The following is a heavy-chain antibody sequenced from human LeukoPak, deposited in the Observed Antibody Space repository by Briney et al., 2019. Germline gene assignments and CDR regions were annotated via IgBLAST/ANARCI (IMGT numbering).Heavy chain of an antibody. D-gene: IGHD3-22*01. J-gene: IGHJ4*02. CDR1: GFTFSSYE. V-gene: IGHV3-48*03. Sequence: PGGSLRLSCAASGFTFSSYEMNWVRQAPGKGLEWVSYISSSGTTIYYADSVKGRFTISRDNAKNSLYLQMNSLRAEDTAVYYCAXXXPLFYYYDSSGYYGYFDYWGQGTLVTVSS. CDR2: ISSSGTTI. CDR3: AXXXPLFYYYDSSGYYGYFDY.